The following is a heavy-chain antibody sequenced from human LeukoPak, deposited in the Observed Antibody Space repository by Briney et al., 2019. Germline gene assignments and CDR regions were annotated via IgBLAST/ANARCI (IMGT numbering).Heavy chain of an antibody. CDR1: GFTVSSNY. CDR3: AKVGDSGSFHGPRGYYFDY. J-gene: IGHJ4*02. CDR2: IYSGGST. D-gene: IGHD1-26*01. V-gene: IGHV3-66*01. Sequence: GGSLRLSCAASGFTVSSNYMSWVRQAPGKGLEWVSVIYSGGSTYYADSVKGRFTISRDNSKNTLYLQMNSLRAEDTAVYYCAKVGDSGSFHGPRGYYFDYWGQGTLVTVSS.